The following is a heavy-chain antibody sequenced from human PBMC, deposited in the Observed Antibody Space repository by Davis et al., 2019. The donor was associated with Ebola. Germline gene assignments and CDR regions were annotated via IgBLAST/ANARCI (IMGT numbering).Heavy chain of an antibody. CDR3: AKERVRGWFDP. CDR1: GFAFSSYV. V-gene: IGHV3-30*18. CDR2: ISYDGSNK. D-gene: IGHD3-10*01. Sequence: PGGSLRLSCAASGFAFSSYVMHWVRQAPGKGLEWVAVISYDGSNKYYADSVKGRFTISRDNSKNTLYLQMNSLRAEDTAVYYCAKERVRGWFDPWGQGTLVTVSS. J-gene: IGHJ5*02.